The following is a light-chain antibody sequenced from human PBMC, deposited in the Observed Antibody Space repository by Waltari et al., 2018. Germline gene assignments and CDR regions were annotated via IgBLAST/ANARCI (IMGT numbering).Light chain of an antibody. CDR3: CSYAGIFTLYV. J-gene: IGLJ1*01. V-gene: IGLV2-11*01. Sequence: QSALTQPRSVSGSPGQSVTISCTGTSSDVGGYNYVSWYQQHPGKAPKPMIYDVTKRPSGVPDRFSGSKSDNTASLTISGLQAEDEADYYCCSYAGIFTLYVFGAGTKVTVL. CDR2: DVT. CDR1: SSDVGGYNY.